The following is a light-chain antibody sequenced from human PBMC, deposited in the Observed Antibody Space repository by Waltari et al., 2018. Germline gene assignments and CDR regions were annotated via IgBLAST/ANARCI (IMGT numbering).Light chain of an antibody. V-gene: IGKV3-11*01. CDR1: QSVSSY. CDR2: DAS. J-gene: IGKJ1*01. CDR3: QQRSNWPKT. Sequence: EIVLTQSPATLSLSPGERATLSCRASQSVSSYLAWYQQKPGQAPRLLIYDASNRATGSPARFSGSGSGTDFTLTISSLEPEDFAVYYCQQRSNWPKTFGQGTKVEI.